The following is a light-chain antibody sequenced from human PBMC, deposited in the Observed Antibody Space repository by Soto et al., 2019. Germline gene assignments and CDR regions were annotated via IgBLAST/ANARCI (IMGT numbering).Light chain of an antibody. CDR1: RSNIGTNS. Sequence: QPVLTQPPSASGTPGQRVTISCSGSRSNIGTNSVNWYQHLPGTAPKLLIQTNNQRPSGVPDRFSGSKSGTSASLAISGLQSEDEADYYCATWDNGLNGWIFGGGTKLTVL. CDR3: ATWDNGLNGWI. V-gene: IGLV1-44*01. J-gene: IGLJ2*01. CDR2: TNN.